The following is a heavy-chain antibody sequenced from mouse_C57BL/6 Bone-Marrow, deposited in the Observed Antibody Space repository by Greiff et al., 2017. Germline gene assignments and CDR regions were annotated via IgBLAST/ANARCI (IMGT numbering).Heavy chain of an antibody. J-gene: IGHJ1*03. CDR3: ARPGGYYGNWYFDV. D-gene: IGHD2-1*01. V-gene: IGHV5-6*01. Sequence: EVKLVESGGDLVKPGGSLKLSCAASGFTFSSYGMSWVRQTPDKRLEWVATISSGGSYTYYPDSVKGRFTISRDNAKNTLYLQMSSLKSEDTAMYYCARPGGYYGNWYFDVWGTGTTVTVSS. CDR2: ISSGGSYT. CDR1: GFTFSSYG.